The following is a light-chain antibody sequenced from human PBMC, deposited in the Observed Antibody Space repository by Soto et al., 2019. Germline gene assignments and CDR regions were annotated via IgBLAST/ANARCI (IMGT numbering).Light chain of an antibody. CDR3: QQYNNWPLT. V-gene: IGKV3-15*01. Sequence: EILMTQSPATLSVSPGERATLSCRASHRVAGYLAWYQQKPGQAPRLLIYDASTRATGIPARFSGSGSGTLFTLTISSLQSEDFAVYYCQQYNNWPLTFGGWTKVEI. J-gene: IGKJ4*01. CDR1: HRVAGY. CDR2: DAS.